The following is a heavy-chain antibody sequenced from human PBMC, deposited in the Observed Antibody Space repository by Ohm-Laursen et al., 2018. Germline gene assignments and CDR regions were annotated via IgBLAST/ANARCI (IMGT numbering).Heavy chain of an antibody. Sequence: SETLSLTCTVSGGSISSGGYYWSWIRQPPGKGLEWIGSIYHSGNTYYNPSLKSRVTISVDTSKNQFSLKLSSVTAADAAVYYCARDGSKDFYFDYWGQGTLVTVSS. D-gene: IGHD2-2*03. CDR2: IYHSGNT. V-gene: IGHV4-39*07. CDR1: GGSISSGGYY. J-gene: IGHJ4*02. CDR3: ARDGSKDFYFDY.